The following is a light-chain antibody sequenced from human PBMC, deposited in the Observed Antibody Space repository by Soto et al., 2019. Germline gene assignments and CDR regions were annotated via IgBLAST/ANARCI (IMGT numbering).Light chain of an antibody. V-gene: IGKV3-11*01. J-gene: IGKJ5*01. CDR2: GAS. CDR3: HQRSNWPPDT. CDR1: QSVHTF. Sequence: EIVLTQSPDTLSLSPGEGASLSCRASQSVHTFLAWYQQKPGQPPRLLIYGASTRATGVPARFSGSGSGTDFTLTISSLEPEDFAVYYCHQRSNWPPDTLGQGTRLDI.